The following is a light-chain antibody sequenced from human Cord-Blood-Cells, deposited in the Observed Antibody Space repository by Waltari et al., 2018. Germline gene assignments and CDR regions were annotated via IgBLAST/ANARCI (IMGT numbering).Light chain of an antibody. CDR1: SSDVGGSNY. Sequence: QSALTQPPSASGSPGQSVTISCTGTSSDVGGSNYVSWYQQHPGKAPKLMIYEVSKRPSGVPDRFSDSKSGNTASLTVSGLQAEDEADYYCSSYAGSNTWVFGGGTKLTVL. J-gene: IGLJ3*02. V-gene: IGLV2-8*01. CDR3: SSYAGSNTWV. CDR2: EVS.